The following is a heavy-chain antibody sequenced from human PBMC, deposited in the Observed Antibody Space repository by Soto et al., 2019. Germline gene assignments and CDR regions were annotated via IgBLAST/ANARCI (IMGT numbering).Heavy chain of an antibody. V-gene: IGHV1-69*02. Sequence: QVQLVQSGAEVKKPGSSVKVSCKASGGTFSSYTISWVRQAPGQGLEWMGRIIPILGIANYAQKFQGRVTITADKSTSTAYMELSSLRSEDTAVYYCARQASIAVAATRSQLDYWGQGTLVTVSS. CDR2: IIPILGIA. J-gene: IGHJ4*02. CDR1: GGTFSSYT. D-gene: IGHD6-19*01. CDR3: ARQASIAVAATRSQLDY.